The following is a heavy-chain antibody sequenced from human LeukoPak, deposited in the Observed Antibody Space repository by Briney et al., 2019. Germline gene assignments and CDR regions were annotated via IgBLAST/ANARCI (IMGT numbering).Heavy chain of an antibody. D-gene: IGHD5-18*01. V-gene: IGHV3-66*01. CDR1: GFTFSTYA. Sequence: PGGSLRLSCEASGFTFSTYAMSWVRQAPGKGLEWVSVIYSGGSTYYADSVKGRFTISRDNSKNTLYLQMNGLRAEDTAVYYCARDQGVQLWSPLDYWGQGTLVTVSS. J-gene: IGHJ4*02. CDR3: ARDQGVQLWSPLDY. CDR2: IYSGGST.